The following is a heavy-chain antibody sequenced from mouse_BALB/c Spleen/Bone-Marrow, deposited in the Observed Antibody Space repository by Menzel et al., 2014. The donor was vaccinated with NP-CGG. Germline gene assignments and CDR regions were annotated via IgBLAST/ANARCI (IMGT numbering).Heavy chain of an antibody. CDR1: GYTFTSYW. V-gene: IGHV1-87*01. Sequence: VQLQQSGAELARPGASVKLSCKASGYTFTSYWMQWVKQRPGQGLEWIGAIYPGDGDTRYTQKFKGKATLTADKSSSTAYMQLSSLASEDSAVYYCAREGGSPYYFDYWGQGTTLTVSS. CDR3: AREGGSPYYFDY. D-gene: IGHD1-1*01. CDR2: IYPGDGDT. J-gene: IGHJ2*01.